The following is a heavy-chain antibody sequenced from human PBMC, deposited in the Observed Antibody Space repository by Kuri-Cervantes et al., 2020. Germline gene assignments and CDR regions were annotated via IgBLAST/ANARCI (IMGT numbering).Heavy chain of an antibody. Sequence: SETLSLTCTVSGGSISSSSYYWGWIRQPPGKGLEWIGSIYYSGSTYYNPSPKSRVTISVDTSKNQFSLKLSSVTAADTAVYYCANRLRFLEWFERYPITFDIWGQGTMVTVSS. J-gene: IGHJ3*02. CDR2: IYYSGST. D-gene: IGHD3-3*01. CDR1: GGSISSSSYY. V-gene: IGHV4-39*01. CDR3: ANRLRFLEWFERYPITFDI.